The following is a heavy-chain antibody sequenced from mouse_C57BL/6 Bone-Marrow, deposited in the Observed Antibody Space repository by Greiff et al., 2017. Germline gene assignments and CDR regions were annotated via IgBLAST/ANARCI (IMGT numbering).Heavy chain of an antibody. Sequence: QVQLQQSGPELVKPGASVKISCKASGYAFSSSWMNWVKQRPGQGLEWIGRIYPGDGDTNYNGKFKGKATLTADKSSSTAYMQLSSLTSEDSAVYFCARWNWDWYFDVWGTGTTVTVSS. J-gene: IGHJ1*03. CDR1: GYAFSSSW. V-gene: IGHV1-82*01. CDR3: ARWNWDWYFDV. D-gene: IGHD4-1*01. CDR2: IYPGDGDT.